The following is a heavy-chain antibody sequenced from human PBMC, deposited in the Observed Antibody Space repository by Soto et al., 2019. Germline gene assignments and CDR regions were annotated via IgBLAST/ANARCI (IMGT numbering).Heavy chain of an antibody. Sequence: SQTLSLTCTVSGGSISTSSYYWGWIRQPPGKGLEWIGSIYYSGSTYYNPSLKSRVTISVDTSKNQFSLKLSSVTAADTAVYYCARQVRYDRSGYYPTRHGAFDIWGQGTMVT. V-gene: IGHV4-39*01. CDR3: ARQVRYDRSGYYPTRHGAFDI. CDR1: GGSISTSSYY. D-gene: IGHD3-22*01. J-gene: IGHJ3*02. CDR2: IYYSGST.